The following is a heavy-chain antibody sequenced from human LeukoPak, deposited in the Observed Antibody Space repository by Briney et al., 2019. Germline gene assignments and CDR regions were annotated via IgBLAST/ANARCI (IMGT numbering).Heavy chain of an antibody. D-gene: IGHD2-15*01. J-gene: IGHJ4*02. CDR2: IYHSGST. CDR3: AREFGSCFDY. CDR1: GGSISSGGYY. Sequence: KTSQTLSLTCTVSGGSISSGGYYWSWIRQPPGKGLEWIGYIYHSGSTYYNPSLKSRVTISVDRSKNQFSLKLSSVTAADTAVYYCAREFGSCFDYWGQGTLVTVSS. V-gene: IGHV4-30-2*01.